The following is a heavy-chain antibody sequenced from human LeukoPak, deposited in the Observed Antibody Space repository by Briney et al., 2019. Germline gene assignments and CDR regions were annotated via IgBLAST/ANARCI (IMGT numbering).Heavy chain of an antibody. CDR3: AKVKPYGDYGGDAFDI. D-gene: IGHD4-17*01. J-gene: IGHJ3*02. CDR1: GFVFRPYA. V-gene: IGHV3-23*01. CDR2: ISGSGDST. Sequence: GGSLRLSCITSGFVFRPYAMNWVRQAPGKGLEWVSAISGSGDSTYHADSVKGRFTISRDNSKNILYLRMNSLRAEDTAVYYCAKVKPYGDYGGDAFDIWGQGTMVTVSS.